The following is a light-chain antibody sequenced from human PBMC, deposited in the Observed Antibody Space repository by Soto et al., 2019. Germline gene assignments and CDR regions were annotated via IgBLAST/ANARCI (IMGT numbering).Light chain of an antibody. CDR2: AAS. CDR3: PQSSSTPPT. Sequence: DIQMTQSPSSLSASVGDRVTITCRASQSISSYLNWYQQKPGKAPKLLIYAASSLQSGVPSRFSGSGSGTDFTLTISSLQPEDFATYYCPQSSSTPPTFGQGTPLEIQ. V-gene: IGKV1-39*01. J-gene: IGKJ5*01. CDR1: QSISSY.